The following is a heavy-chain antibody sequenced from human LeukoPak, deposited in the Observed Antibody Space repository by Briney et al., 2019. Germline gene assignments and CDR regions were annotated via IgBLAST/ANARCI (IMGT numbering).Heavy chain of an antibody. J-gene: IGHJ4*02. CDR2: ISYDGSNK. D-gene: IGHD6-6*01. CDR1: GFTFSSYA. V-gene: IGHV3-30*04. CDR3: ARDIGDSSSSMGY. Sequence: PGGSLRLSCAASGFTFSSYAMHWVRQAPGKGLEWVAVISYDGSNKYYADSVKGRFTISRDNSKNTLYLQMNSLRAEDTAVYYCARDIGDSSSSMGYWGQGTLVTVSS.